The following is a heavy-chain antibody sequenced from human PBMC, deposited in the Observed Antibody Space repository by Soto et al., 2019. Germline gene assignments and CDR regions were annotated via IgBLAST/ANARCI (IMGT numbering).Heavy chain of an antibody. CDR3: ATVVNCSGGSCYHFPNWFDP. CDR1: GYTLTELS. V-gene: IGHV1-24*01. Sequence: ASVKVSCKVSGYTLTELSMHWVRQAPGRGLEWMGGFDPEDGETIYAQKFQGRVTMTEDTSTDTAYMELSSLRSEDTAVYYCATVVNCSGGSCYHFPNWFDPWGQGTLVTVSS. D-gene: IGHD2-15*01. CDR2: FDPEDGET. J-gene: IGHJ5*02.